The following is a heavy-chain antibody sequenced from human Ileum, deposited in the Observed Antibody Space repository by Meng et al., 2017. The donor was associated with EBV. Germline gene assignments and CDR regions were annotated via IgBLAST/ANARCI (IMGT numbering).Heavy chain of an antibody. CDR1: GGSISSYY. V-gene: IGHV4-59*08. Sequence: QAPVQGLGPGPVKPSETLSLTCTVSGGSISSYYWSWIRQPPGKGLEWIGYIYYSGSTNYNPSLKSRVTISVDTSKNQFSLNLSSVTAADTAVYYCARGGWSLDYWGQGTLVTVSS. CDR2: IYYSGST. D-gene: IGHD2-15*01. CDR3: ARGGWSLDY. J-gene: IGHJ4*02.